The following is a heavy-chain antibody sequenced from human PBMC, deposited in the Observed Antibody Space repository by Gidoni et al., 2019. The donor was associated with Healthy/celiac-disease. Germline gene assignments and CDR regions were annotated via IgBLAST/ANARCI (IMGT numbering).Heavy chain of an antibody. Sequence: EVQLVESGGGLVQPGRSLRLSCTASGFTFGDYAMSWFRQAPGKGLEWVGFIRSKAYGGTTEYAASVKGRFTISRDDSKSIAYLQMNSLKTEDTAVYYCTRDLEVVRGYYYDSSGYYFDYWGQGTLVTVSS. D-gene: IGHD3-22*01. CDR3: TRDLEVVRGYYYDSSGYYFDY. J-gene: IGHJ4*02. V-gene: IGHV3-49*03. CDR1: GFTFGDYA. CDR2: IRSKAYGGTT.